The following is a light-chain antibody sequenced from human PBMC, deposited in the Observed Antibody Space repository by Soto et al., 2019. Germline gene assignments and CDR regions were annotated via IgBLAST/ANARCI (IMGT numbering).Light chain of an antibody. Sequence: EIVMTQSPATLSVSPGERATLSCRASQSVSSNLAWYQQKPGQAPRLLIYGASTRATGIPARFSGSGSGTEFTLTLSSLQPEDFAVYYCQQYNNWPRTFGQGTKVDIK. CDR2: GAS. V-gene: IGKV3-15*01. J-gene: IGKJ1*01. CDR3: QQYNNWPRT. CDR1: QSVSSN.